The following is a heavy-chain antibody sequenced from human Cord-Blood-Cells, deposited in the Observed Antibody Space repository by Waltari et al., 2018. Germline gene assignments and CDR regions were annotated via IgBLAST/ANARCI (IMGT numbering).Heavy chain of an antibody. J-gene: IGHJ3*02. CDR2: ISYDGSNK. CDR3: ARDRVIVVVTHAFDI. Sequence: QVQLVESGGGVVQPGRSLRRSCAGSGFTFSSHDTHWVSRASGKGLEWVAVISYDGSNKYYADSVKGRFTISRDNSKNTLYLQMNSLRAEDTAVYYCARDRVIVVVTHAFDIWGQGTMVTVSS. V-gene: IGHV3-30-3*01. CDR1: GFTFSSHD. D-gene: IGHD3-22*01.